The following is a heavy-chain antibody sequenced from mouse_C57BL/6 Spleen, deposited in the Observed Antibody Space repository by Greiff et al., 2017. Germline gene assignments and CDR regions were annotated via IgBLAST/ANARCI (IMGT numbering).Heavy chain of an antibody. D-gene: IGHD4-1*01. Sequence: QVQLQQPGAELVMPGASVKLSCKASGYTFTSYWMHWVKQRPGQGLEWIGEIDPSDSYTNYNQKFKGKSTLTVDKSSSTAYMQLSSLTSEDSAVYYWARHGGTNYFDYWGQGTTLTVSS. V-gene: IGHV1-69*01. CDR1: GYTFTSYW. CDR2: IDPSDSYT. J-gene: IGHJ2*01. CDR3: ARHGGTNYFDY.